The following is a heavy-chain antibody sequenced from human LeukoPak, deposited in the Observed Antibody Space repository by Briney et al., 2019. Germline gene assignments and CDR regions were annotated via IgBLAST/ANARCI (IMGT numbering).Heavy chain of an antibody. V-gene: IGHV3-30-3*01. Sequence: GGSLRLSCAASGFTFSRYAMHWVRQAPGKGLEWVAVISYDGSNKYYADSVKGRFTISRDNSKNTLNLQMNSLRAEDTAVYYCARDCYATDYYDSSGYDYWGQGTLVTVSS. CDR3: ARDCYATDYYDSSGYDY. D-gene: IGHD3-22*01. CDR2: ISYDGSNK. J-gene: IGHJ4*02. CDR1: GFTFSRYA.